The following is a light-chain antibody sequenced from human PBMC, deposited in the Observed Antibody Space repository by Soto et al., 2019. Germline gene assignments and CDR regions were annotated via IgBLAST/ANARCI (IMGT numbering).Light chain of an antibody. J-gene: IGKJ2*01. Sequence: DIPMTQSPSTLSASVGDRVSITCRASQSIGTLLAWYQQKPGEAPMFLIYKASSLESGVPSRFSGSGSGTEFTLTISSLQPDDSATYYCQQYNSYPLTFGQGTKLEIK. V-gene: IGKV1-5*03. CDR3: QQYNSYPLT. CDR1: QSIGTL. CDR2: KAS.